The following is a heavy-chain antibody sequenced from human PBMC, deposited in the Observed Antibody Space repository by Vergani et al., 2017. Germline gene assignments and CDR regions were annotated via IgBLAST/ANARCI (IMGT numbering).Heavy chain of an antibody. Sequence: EVQLVESGGGLVKPGGSLRLSCAASGFTFSSYWMSWVRQAPGKGLEWVANIKQDGSEKYYVDSVKGRFTISRDNAKNSLYLQMNSLRAEDTAVYYCARDLRSSGWYYFDYWGQGTLVTVSS. J-gene: IGHJ4*02. V-gene: IGHV3-7*03. CDR1: GFTFSSYW. CDR2: IKQDGSEK. D-gene: IGHD6-19*01. CDR3: ARDLRSSGWYYFDY.